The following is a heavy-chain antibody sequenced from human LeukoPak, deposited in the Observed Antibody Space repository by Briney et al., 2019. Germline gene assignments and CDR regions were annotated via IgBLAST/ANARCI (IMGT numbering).Heavy chain of an antibody. J-gene: IGHJ4*02. CDR3: ARHYPGGDYFIDY. CDR2: IYPDDSDT. Sequence: GESLKISCKGSGYSFTNYWIGWVRQMPGKGLEWVAIIYPDDSDTRYSPSFQDQVTISADKSISTAYLQWSSLKASDTAMYYCARHYPGGDYFIDYWGQGTLVTVSS. V-gene: IGHV5-51*01. CDR1: GYSFTNYW. D-gene: IGHD4-17*01.